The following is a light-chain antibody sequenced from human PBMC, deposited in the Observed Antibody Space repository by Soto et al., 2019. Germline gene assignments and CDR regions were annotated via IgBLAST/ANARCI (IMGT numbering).Light chain of an antibody. J-gene: IGKJ1*01. CDR1: QSVSSSY. Sequence: EIVLTQSPGTLSLSPGERATLSCRAIQSVSSSYLAWYQQKPGQAPRLLIYGASSRATGIPDRFSGSGSGTDFTLTISRLEPEEFAVYYCQQYGSSTWAFGQGITVEIK. CDR3: QQYGSSTWA. CDR2: GAS. V-gene: IGKV3-20*01.